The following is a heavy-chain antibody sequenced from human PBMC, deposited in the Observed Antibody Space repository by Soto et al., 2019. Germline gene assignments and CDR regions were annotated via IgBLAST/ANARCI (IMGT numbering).Heavy chain of an antibody. CDR1: GYTLSDYF. D-gene: IGHD3-10*01. CDR2: INPRGGST. J-gene: IGHJ6*01. V-gene: IGHV1-46*01. CDR3: ARGSGSFVYGMDV. Sequence: QVQLVQSGAEVKKPGASVKVSCNASGYTLSDYFMHWVRQAPGQGLEWMGTINPRGGSTRYAQNFQGRVTMTSGTSTSAVYMELSSLRSDDTAVFYCARGSGSFVYGMDVWGQGTTVTVSS.